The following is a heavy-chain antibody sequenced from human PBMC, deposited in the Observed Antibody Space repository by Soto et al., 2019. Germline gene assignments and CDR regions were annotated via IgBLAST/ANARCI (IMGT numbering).Heavy chain of an antibody. D-gene: IGHD1-7*01. CDR3: ARDRIFGTSYSDY. CDR2: VHSSGST. Sequence: ADTLSLSCTGSSGSIKSFYWAWMRQPAGNGLEWIGRVHSSGSTNNNPSLSSRVTMSVDPSKIQSALRLTSVTAADTAVYYSARDRIFGTSYSDYWGQGILVTVSS. V-gene: IGHV4-4*07. J-gene: IGHJ4*02. CDR1: SGSIKSFY.